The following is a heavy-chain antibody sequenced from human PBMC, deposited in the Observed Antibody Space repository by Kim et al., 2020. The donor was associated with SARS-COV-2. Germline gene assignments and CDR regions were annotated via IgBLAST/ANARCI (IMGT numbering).Heavy chain of an antibody. CDR3: AREVGNWLDP. Sequence: SETLSLTCTVSGGSISSGGYYWSWIRQHPGKGLEWIGYIYYSGSTYYNPSLKSRVTISVDTSKNQFSLKLSSVTAADTAVYYCAREVGNWLDPWGQGTLVTVSS. V-gene: IGHV4-31*03. J-gene: IGHJ5*02. CDR2: IYYSGST. D-gene: IGHD1-26*01. CDR1: GGSISSGGYY.